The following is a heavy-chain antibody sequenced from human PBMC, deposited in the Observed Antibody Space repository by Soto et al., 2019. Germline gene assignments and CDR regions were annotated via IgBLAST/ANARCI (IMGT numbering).Heavy chain of an antibody. V-gene: IGHV3-20*01. CDR1: GFTFDDYG. J-gene: IGHJ4*02. CDR2: INWNGGST. Sequence: EVQLVESGGGVVRPGGSLRLSCAASGFTFDDYGMSWVRQAPGKGLEWVSGINWNGGSTGYADSVKGRFTISRDNAKNSLYLQMNSLRAEDTALYHCARVEGYCTNGVCYTGFDYWGQGTLVTVSS. D-gene: IGHD2-8*01. CDR3: ARVEGYCTNGVCYTGFDY.